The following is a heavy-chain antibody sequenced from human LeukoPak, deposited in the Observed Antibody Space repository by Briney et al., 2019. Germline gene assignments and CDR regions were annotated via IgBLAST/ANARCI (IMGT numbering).Heavy chain of an antibody. Sequence: GESLKISCKGSEFSFASFWIAWVRQMPGKGLEWMGIIYPGDSDPRYSPSFQGQVTISADKSISTAYLQWSGLKASDSAMYYCVRHGLGSSWFGFDYWGQGTLVTVSS. CDR1: EFSFASFW. V-gene: IGHV5-51*01. CDR2: IYPGDSDP. CDR3: VRHGLGSSWFGFDY. D-gene: IGHD6-13*01. J-gene: IGHJ4*02.